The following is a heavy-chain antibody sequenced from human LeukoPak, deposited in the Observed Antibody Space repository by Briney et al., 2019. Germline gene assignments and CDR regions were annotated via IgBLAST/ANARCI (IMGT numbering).Heavy chain of an antibody. D-gene: IGHD3-22*01. Sequence: PSQTLSLTCAVSGGSISSGGYSWSWIRQPPGKGLEWIGYIYHSGSTYYNPSLKSRVTISVDRSKNQFSLKLSSVTAADTAVYYCARGGLYDSSGYYDYWGQGTLVTVPS. CDR3: ARGGLYDSSGYYDY. J-gene: IGHJ4*02. CDR1: GGSISSGGYS. V-gene: IGHV4-30-2*01. CDR2: IYHSGST.